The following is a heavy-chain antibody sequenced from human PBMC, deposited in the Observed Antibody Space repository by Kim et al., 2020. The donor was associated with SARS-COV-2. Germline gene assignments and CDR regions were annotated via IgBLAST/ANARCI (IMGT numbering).Heavy chain of an antibody. J-gene: IGHJ6*02. CDR2: INPSGGST. D-gene: IGHD2-2*02. CDR1: GYTFTSYY. CDR3: AKNIVVVPAAIAWVYYGMDV. Sequence: ASVKVSCKASGYTFTSYYMHWVRQAPGQGLEWMGIINPSGGSTSYAQKFQGRVTMTRDTSTSTVYMELSSLRSEDTAVYYCAKNIVVVPAAIAWVYYGMDVWGQGTTVTVSS. V-gene: IGHV1-46*01.